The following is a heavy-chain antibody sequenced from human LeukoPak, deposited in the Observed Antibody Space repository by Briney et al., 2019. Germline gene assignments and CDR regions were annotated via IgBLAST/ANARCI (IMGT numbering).Heavy chain of an antibody. V-gene: IGHV3-53*04. CDR2: IYSGGST. CDR1: GFTVSSNY. Sequence: GGSLRLSCAASGFTVSSNYMSWVRQAPGKGLEWVSVIYSGGSTYYADSVKGRFTISRHNSKNTLYLQVNSLRAEDTAVYYCARAVRSRAFDIWGQGTMVTVSS. CDR3: ARAVRSRAFDI. J-gene: IGHJ3*02. D-gene: IGHD2/OR15-2a*01.